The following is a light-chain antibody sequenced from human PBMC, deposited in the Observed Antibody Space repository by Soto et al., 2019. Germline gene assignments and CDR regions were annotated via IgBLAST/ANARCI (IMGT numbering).Light chain of an antibody. CDR1: QSISIW. Sequence: DIRITQSPTTLSSGLLDIVTITCRASQSISIWLAWYQQKPGKAPKILIYKASSLESGVPSRFNGSASGTEFTLTISSLQTDDIATYYCQQCHRYLTFGQGTKVDIK. CDR3: QQCHRYLT. J-gene: IGKJ1*01. CDR2: KAS. V-gene: IGKV1-5*03.